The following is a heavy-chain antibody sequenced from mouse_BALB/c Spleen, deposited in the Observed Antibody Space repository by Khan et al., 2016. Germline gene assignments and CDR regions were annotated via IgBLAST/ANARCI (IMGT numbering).Heavy chain of an antibody. Sequence: QIQLVQSGPELKKPGETVKISCKASGYTFTNYGMNWVKQAPGKGLKWMGWINTNTGEPTYAEEFKGRFAFSLETSASTAYLQINNLKHEETATYFCAEDYYGSNWFAYWGQGTLVTVSA. D-gene: IGHD1-1*01. CDR2: INTNTGEP. CDR3: AEDYYGSNWFAY. J-gene: IGHJ3*01. CDR1: GYTFTNYG. V-gene: IGHV9-3*02.